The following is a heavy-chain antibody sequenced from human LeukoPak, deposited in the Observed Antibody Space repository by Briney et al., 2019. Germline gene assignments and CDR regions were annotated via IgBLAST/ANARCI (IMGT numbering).Heavy chain of an antibody. CDR3: ARVGPYYGSGSFDF. D-gene: IGHD3-10*01. J-gene: IGHJ5*01. Sequence: KASETLSLTCTVSGGSSSSHYWGYIRQPPGKGLEWIGCIYFSGSTNYNPALKSRVSISIDMSKNQFSLKLSSMTAADTAVYYCARVGPYYGSGSFDFWGQGTLVTVSS. CDR1: GGSSSSHY. CDR2: IYFSGST. V-gene: IGHV4-59*11.